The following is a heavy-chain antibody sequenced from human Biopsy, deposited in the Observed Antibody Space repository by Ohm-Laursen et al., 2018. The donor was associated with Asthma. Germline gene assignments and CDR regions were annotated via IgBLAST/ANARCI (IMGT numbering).Heavy chain of an antibody. CDR3: SRTYYDFLTGQVKDVFGV. D-gene: IGHD3-9*01. J-gene: IGHJ3*01. V-gene: IGHV1-3*04. CDR2: VNTGNGDT. Sequence: SSVKVSCKASGYNFISFAIHWVRQAPGQRLEWMGWVNTGNGDTKYSQKFQGRVTITRDTSASTAYMELRSLRSEDTATYYCSRTYYDFLTGQVKDVFGVWGQGTMVTVSS. CDR1: GYNFISFA.